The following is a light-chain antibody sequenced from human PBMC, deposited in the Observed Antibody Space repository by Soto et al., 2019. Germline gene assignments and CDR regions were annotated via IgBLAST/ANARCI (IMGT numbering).Light chain of an antibody. CDR1: QCVSSY. V-gene: IGKV3-11*01. J-gene: IGKJ4*01. Sequence: EIVLTQSPATLSLSPGERATLSCRASQCVSSYLAWYQHKPGQAPRLLIYDASNRATGIPARFSGSGSGTDFTLTISSLEPEDFAVYYCQQRSNWPLTFGGGTKVEIK. CDR2: DAS. CDR3: QQRSNWPLT.